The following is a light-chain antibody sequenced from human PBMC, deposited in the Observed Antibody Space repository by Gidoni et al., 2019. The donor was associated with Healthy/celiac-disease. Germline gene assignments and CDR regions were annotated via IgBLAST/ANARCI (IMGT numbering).Light chain of an antibody. CDR3: QQYTYLPLT. Sequence: DIQMTQSPSSLSASVGDRVTITCQASHNITNFLNWYQQKPGKAPKLLISDAFNLETGVPSRFSGSGSGTDFTFTISSLQPEDIATYYCQQYTYLPLTFGGGTKVEIK. CDR2: DAF. J-gene: IGKJ4*01. CDR1: HNITNF. V-gene: IGKV1-33*01.